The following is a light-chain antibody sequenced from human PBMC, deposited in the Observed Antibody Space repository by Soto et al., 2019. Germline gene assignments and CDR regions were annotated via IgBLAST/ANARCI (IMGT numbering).Light chain of an antibody. J-gene: IGLJ2*01. CDR3: SSYASSSPVV. CDR2: EVS. CDR1: SSDIGGYKY. V-gene: IGLV2-14*01. Sequence: QSVLTQPASVSGSPGQSITISCTGTSSDIGGYKYVSWYQRHPGKAPKLMIYEVSNRPSGVSNRFSGSKSDNTASLTISGLQAEDEADYYCSSYASSSPVVFGGGTKVTVL.